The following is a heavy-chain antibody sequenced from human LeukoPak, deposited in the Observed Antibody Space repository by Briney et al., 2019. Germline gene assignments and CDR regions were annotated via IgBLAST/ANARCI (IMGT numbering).Heavy chain of an antibody. CDR1: GGSISSSSYY. V-gene: IGHV4-39*07. CDR3: ARGLNKRAVAGTGY. CDR2: IYYSGST. Sequence: PSETLSLTCTVSGGSISSSSYYWGWIRQPPGKGLEWIGSIYYSGSTYYNPSLKSRVTISVDTSKNQFSLKLSSVTAADTAVYYCARGLNKRAVAGTGYWGQGTLVTVSS. J-gene: IGHJ4*02. D-gene: IGHD6-19*01.